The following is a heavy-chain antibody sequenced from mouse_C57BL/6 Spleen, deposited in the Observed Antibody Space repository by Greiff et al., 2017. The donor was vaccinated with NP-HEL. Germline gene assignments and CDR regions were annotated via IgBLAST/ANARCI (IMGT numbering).Heavy chain of an antibody. V-gene: IGHV1-64*01. D-gene: IGHD2-3*01. Sequence: QVQLKQPGAELVKPGASVKLSCKASGYTFTSYWMHWVKQRPGQGLEWIGMIHPNSGSTNYNEKFKSKATLTVDKSSSTAYMQLSSLTSEDSAVYYCARGDDGYPYAMDYWGQGTSVTVSS. CDR1: GYTFTSYW. CDR3: ARGDDGYPYAMDY. J-gene: IGHJ4*01. CDR2: IHPNSGST.